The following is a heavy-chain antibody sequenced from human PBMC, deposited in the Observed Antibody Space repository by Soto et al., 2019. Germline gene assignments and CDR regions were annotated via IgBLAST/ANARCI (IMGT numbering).Heavy chain of an antibody. CDR1: GFTFSSYS. V-gene: IGHV3-21*01. D-gene: IGHD5-12*01. J-gene: IGHJ6*02. Sequence: EVQLVESGGGLVKPGGSLRLSCAASGFTFSSYSMNWVRQAPGKGLEWVSSISSSSSYIYNQDSVKGRFTLSRDNAKNFIYLQINGLKAHDTAVYYCPRDCGYYPTQCCYGMYLLGPGTPVTLSS. CDR2: ISSSSSYI. CDR3: PRDCGYYPTQCCYGMYL.